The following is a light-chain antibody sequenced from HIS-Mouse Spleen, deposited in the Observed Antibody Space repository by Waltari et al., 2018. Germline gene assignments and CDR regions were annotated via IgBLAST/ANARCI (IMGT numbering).Light chain of an antibody. CDR2: DVS. Sequence: QSALTQPASVSGSPGQSITISCTGTSSDHGGYNYVSWYQHHPGKAPKLMIYDVSNRPSGVSNRLSGSKSGNTASLTISRLQAEDEADYHCSSYTSSSTPYVVFGGGTKLTVL. J-gene: IGLJ2*01. CDR1: SSDHGGYNY. CDR3: SSYTSSSTPYVV. V-gene: IGLV2-14*03.